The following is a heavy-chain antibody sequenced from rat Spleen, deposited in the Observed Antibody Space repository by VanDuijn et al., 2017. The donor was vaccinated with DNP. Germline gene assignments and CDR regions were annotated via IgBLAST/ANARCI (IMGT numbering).Heavy chain of an antibody. CDR1: GFXXXDXX. D-gene: IGHD1-4*01. CDR3: VRGAGFILDY. V-gene: IGHV4-2*01. CDR2: IYKDSITV. Sequence: EVKLVESGGGLVQPGXXLKLSCXXXGFXXXDXXXAWXXXAPXKGLEWIGIIYKDSITVHYGPSLKDKFTISRDNAQNNLDLQMSKLGSEDTAIYYCVRGAGFILDYWGQGVMVTVSS. J-gene: IGHJ2*01.